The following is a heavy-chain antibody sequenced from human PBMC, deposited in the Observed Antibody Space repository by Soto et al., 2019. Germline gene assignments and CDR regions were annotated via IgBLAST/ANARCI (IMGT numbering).Heavy chain of an antibody. CDR3: ATRGTRWLQSHFDY. V-gene: IGHV1-24*01. CDR2: FDPEDGET. D-gene: IGHD1-1*01. CDR1: GYTLTDLA. J-gene: IGHJ4*02. Sequence: QVQVVQSGAXVKKPGASVKVSCKVSGYTLTDLAMHWVRQAPGKGLEWVGGFDPEDGETIYAQKIHGRVTMTEDTSTDTAYMELSSLRSEDTAVYYCATRGTRWLQSHFDYWGQGTLVTVSS.